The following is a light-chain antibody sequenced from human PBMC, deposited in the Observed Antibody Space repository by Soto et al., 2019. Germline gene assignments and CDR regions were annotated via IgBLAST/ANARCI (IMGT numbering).Light chain of an antibody. CDR3: SSYTSSSTPL. V-gene: IGLV2-14*01. Sequence: QSALTQPASVSGSPGQSITISCTGTSSDVGGYNYVSWYQQHPGKAPKLMIYDVSNRPSEVSNRFSGSKSGNTASLTISGLQAEDEADYYCSSYTSSSTPLFGGGTKLTVL. CDR2: DVS. CDR1: SSDVGGYNY. J-gene: IGLJ2*01.